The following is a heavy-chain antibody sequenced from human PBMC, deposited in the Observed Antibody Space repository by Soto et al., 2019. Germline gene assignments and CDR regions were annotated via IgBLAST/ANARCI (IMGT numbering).Heavy chain of an antibody. CDR3: VRRSPEDAFDI. CDR2: IYEGGNT. CDR1: GGSIISDVYS. V-gene: IGHV4-30-2*01. Sequence: SETLSLTCAVSGGSIISDVYSWSWIRQPPGKGLQWIGHIYEGGNTYYTPSLESRVAISTDKSKNQLSLRLSSVTAADTAVYYCVRRSPEDAFDIWGQGTMVTVSS. J-gene: IGHJ3*02.